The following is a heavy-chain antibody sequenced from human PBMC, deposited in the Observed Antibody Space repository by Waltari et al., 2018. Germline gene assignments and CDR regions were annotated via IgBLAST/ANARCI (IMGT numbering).Heavy chain of an antibody. D-gene: IGHD3-22*01. CDR2: INHSGST. V-gene: IGHV4-34*01. Sequence: QVQLQQWGAGLLKPSETLSLTCAVYGGSFIGFYWSWIRQPPGKGLAWIGEINHSGSTNYNPSLKSRVPISVDTSKNQFSLKLSSVTAADTAVYYCARSNNYYDSSGYCYWGQGTLVTVSS. CDR3: ARSNNYYDSSGYCY. CDR1: GGSFIGFY. J-gene: IGHJ4*02.